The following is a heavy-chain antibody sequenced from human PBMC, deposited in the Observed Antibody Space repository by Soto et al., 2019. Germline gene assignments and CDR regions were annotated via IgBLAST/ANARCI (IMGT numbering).Heavy chain of an antibody. D-gene: IGHD3-22*01. CDR1: GFTFSSYA. CDR2: ISYDGSNK. J-gene: IGHJ4*02. CDR3: ARDLIRPTTAWANYYDSSGYLAADY. Sequence: PXGSLRLSCAASGFTFSSYAMHWVRQAPGKGLEWVAVISYDGSNKYYADSVKGRFTISRDNSKNMLYLQMNSLRAEDTAVYYCARDLIRPTTAWANYYDSSGYLAADYWGQGTLVTVSS. V-gene: IGHV3-30-3*01.